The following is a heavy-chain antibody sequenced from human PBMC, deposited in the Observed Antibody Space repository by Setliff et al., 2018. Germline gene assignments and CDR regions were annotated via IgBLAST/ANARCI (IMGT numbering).Heavy chain of an antibody. CDR1: GVSIRSYY. V-gene: IGHV4-59*01. D-gene: IGHD3-3*01. Sequence: SETLSLTCTVSGVSIRSYYWSWIRQPPGKGLEWIGYIFYSGSSNYNPSLQSRVSISVDTSKNQLSLKLDSLTAADTAVYYCARLNFWSGFWYFTLWGQGTPVTVSS. CDR2: IFYSGSS. CDR3: ARLNFWSGFWYFTL. J-gene: IGHJ4*02.